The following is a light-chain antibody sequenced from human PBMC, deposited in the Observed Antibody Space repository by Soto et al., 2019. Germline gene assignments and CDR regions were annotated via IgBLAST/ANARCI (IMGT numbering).Light chain of an antibody. V-gene: IGKV1-39*01. CDR1: QSISNY. J-gene: IGKJ1*01. CDR2: VAS. CDR3: QQSYSMPWT. Sequence: DIQMTQSPSSLSASVGDGVTITCRASQSISNYLNWYQHKPGKPPKLLIYVASSLQSGVPSRFSGSGSGRDFTLTISSLQPEDFATYYCQQSYSMPWTFGQGTKVEIK.